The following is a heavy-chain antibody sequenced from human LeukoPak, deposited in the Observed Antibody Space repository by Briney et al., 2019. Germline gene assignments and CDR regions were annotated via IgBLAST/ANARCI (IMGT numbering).Heavy chain of an antibody. J-gene: IGHJ3*02. CDR2: INHSGST. CDR1: GGSFSGYY. V-gene: IGHV4-34*01. CDR3: ARQSLTSDAFDI. Sequence: NPSETLSLTCAVYGGSFSGYYWSWIRQPPGKGLEWIGEINHSGSTNYNPSLKSRVTMSLDTSRNQFSLQLTSVTAADTAVYYCARQSLTSDAFDIWGRGTLVTVSS.